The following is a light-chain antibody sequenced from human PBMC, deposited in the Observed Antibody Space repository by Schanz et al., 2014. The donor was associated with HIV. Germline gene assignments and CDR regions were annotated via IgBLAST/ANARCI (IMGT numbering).Light chain of an antibody. CDR3: NSYTSSNTRV. Sequence: QSALTQPASVSGSPGQSITISCTGTSSDVGSYNLVSWYQQHPGKAPKLMIYDVSNRPSGVSNRFSGSKSGNTASLTISGLQAGDEADYYCNSYTSSNTRVFGGGAKLTVL. J-gene: IGLJ3*02. CDR1: SSDVGSYNL. V-gene: IGLV2-14*02. CDR2: DVS.